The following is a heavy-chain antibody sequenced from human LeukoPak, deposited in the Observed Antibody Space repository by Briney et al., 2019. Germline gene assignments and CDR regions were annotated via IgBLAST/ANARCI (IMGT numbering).Heavy chain of an antibody. CDR3: ARETTVTNYGMDD. CDR2: ISYDGSNK. Sequence: GGSLRLSCAASGFTFSSYAMHWVRQAPGKGLEWVAVISYDGSNKYYADSVKGRFTISRDNSKNTLYLQMNSLRAEDTAVYYCARETTVTNYGMDDWGQGTTVTVSS. V-gene: IGHV3-30-3*01. J-gene: IGHJ6*02. D-gene: IGHD4-17*01. CDR1: GFTFSSYA.